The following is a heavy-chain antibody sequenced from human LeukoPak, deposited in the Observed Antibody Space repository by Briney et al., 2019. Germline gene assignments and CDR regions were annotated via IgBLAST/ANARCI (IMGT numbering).Heavy chain of an antibody. CDR1: GFRFSSYA. J-gene: IGHJ4*02. CDR3: VRDDDRPDNGLDY. V-gene: IGHV3-23*01. D-gene: IGHD3-22*01. CDR2: ISGSGVST. Sequence: GGSLRLSCAASGFRFSSYAMSWVRQAPGKGLEWVSAISGSGVSTYYADSVKGRFTVSRDNSKNTLYLQMSSLRAEDTAVYYCVRDDDRPDNGLDYWGQGTQVTVSS.